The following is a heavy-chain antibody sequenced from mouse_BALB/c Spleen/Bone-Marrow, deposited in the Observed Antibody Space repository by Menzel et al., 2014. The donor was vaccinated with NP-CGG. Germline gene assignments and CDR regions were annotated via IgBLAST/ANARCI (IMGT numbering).Heavy chain of an antibody. D-gene: IGHD2-14*01. V-gene: IGHV14-3*02. CDR2: IDPANGNT. CDR3: ARYRLGTYFDY. CDR1: GFNIKDTY. Sequence: VQLQQSGAELVKPGASVKLSCTASGFNIKDTYMHWVKQRPEQGLEWIGRIDPANGNTKYDPKFQGKATITADTSSNTVYLQLSSLTSEDTAVYYCARYRLGTYFDYWGQGTTLTVSS. J-gene: IGHJ2*01.